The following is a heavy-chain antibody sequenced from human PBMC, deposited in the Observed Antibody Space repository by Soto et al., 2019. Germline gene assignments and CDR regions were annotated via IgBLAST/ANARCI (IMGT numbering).Heavy chain of an antibody. CDR3: ARDVVVVTAIRGWFDS. J-gene: IGHJ5*01. CDR2: IIPMFGTP. Sequence: QVQLVQSGAEVKKPGSSVKVSCKATAGTFSSYAISWVRQAPGQGLEWMGGIIPMFGTPNYAQKFQGRVTIPADESTSQAYMELSSLRSEDTAVYYCARDVVVVTAIRGWFDSWGQGTLVTVSS. D-gene: IGHD2-21*02. V-gene: IGHV1-69*12. CDR1: AGTFSSYA.